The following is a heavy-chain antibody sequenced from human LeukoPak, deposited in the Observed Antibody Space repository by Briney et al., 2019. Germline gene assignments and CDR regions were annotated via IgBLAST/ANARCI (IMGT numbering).Heavy chain of an antibody. V-gene: IGHV1-2*02. J-gene: IGHJ3*02. Sequence: GASVKVSCKASGYTFTGYYMHWVRQAPGQGLEWMGWINPNSGGTNYAQKLQGRVTMTRDTSISTAYMELSRLRSDDTAVYYCARALTGWFGEPNDAFDIWGQGTMVTVSS. D-gene: IGHD3-10*01. CDR1: GYTFTGYY. CDR2: INPNSGGT. CDR3: ARALTGWFGEPNDAFDI.